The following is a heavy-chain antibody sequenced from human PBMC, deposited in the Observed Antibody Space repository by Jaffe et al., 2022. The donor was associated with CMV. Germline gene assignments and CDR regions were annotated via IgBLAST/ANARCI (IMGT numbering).Heavy chain of an antibody. V-gene: IGHV3-33*01. J-gene: IGHJ4*02. CDR2: IWYDGSNK. Sequence: QVQLVESGGGVVQPGRSLRLSCAASGFTFSSYGMHWVRQAPGKGLEWVAVIWYDGSNKYYADSVKGRFTISRDNSKNTLYLQMNSLRAEDTAVYYCARDGSYYYDSSGYPSDFDYWGQGTLVTVSS. CDR1: GFTFSSYG. D-gene: IGHD3-22*01. CDR3: ARDGSYYYDSSGYPSDFDY.